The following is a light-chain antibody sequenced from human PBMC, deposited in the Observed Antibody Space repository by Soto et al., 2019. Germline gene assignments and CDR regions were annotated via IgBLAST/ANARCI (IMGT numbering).Light chain of an antibody. CDR2: GAS. Sequence: EIVMTQSPATLSVSPGERATLSCRASQSVSSNLAWYQQKPGQAPRLLIYGASTRATGIPARFSGSGSGTEFTLTNSSLQSEDFAVYYCQQYNNWEETFGQGTKVEIK. J-gene: IGKJ1*01. CDR1: QSVSSN. CDR3: QQYNNWEET. V-gene: IGKV3-15*01.